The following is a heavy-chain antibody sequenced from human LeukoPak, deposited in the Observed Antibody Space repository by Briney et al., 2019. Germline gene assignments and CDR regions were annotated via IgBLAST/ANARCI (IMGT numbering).Heavy chain of an antibody. V-gene: IGHV3-66*01. Sequence: GGSLRLSCAGSGFTFSSYAMSWVRQSPGKGLEWVSLIYSGGSTYYADSVKGRFTISRDNSKNTLYLQMNSLRAEDTAVYYCAREETTVTPGDYWGQGTLVTFSS. J-gene: IGHJ4*02. CDR1: GFTFSSYA. D-gene: IGHD4-17*01. CDR2: IYSGGST. CDR3: AREETTVTPGDY.